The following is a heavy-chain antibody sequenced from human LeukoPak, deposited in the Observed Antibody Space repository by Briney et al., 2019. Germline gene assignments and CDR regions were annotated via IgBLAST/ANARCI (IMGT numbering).Heavy chain of an antibody. J-gene: IGHJ3*02. CDR3: AIDYDILTGYYGGDAFDI. CDR2: IYTSGST. V-gene: IGHV4-4*07. D-gene: IGHD3-9*01. CDR1: GGSISSYY. Sequence: SETLSLTCTVSGGSISSYYWSWIRQPAGKGLEWIGRIYTSGSTNYNPSLKSRVTMSVDTSKNQFSLKLSSVTAADTAVYYCAIDYDILTGYYGGDAFDIWGQGTMVTVSS.